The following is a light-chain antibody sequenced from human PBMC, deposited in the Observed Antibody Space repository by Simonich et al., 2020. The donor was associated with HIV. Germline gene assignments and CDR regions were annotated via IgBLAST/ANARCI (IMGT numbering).Light chain of an antibody. CDR2: WAS. V-gene: IGKV4-1*01. CDR3: QQYYSTPYT. J-gene: IGKJ2*01. CDR1: QSVLYSSNNKNY. Sequence: DIVMTQSPDSLAVSLGERATIHCETSQSVLYSSNNKNYLAWYQQKPGQPPKQLIYWASTRESGVPDRFSGSGSGTDFTLTISSLQAEDVAVYYCQQYYSTPYTFGQGTKLEIK.